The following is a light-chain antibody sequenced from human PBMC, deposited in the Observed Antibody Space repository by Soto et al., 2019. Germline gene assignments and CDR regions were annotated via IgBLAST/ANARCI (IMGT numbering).Light chain of an antibody. Sequence: QSVLTQPPSASGTPGQRVTISCSGSSSNLGSNYVFWYQQLPGTAPKLLMYRNDQRPSGVPDRFSGSKSGTSASRAISGLRSEDEADYYCAAWDDSLSAVVFGGGTKLTVL. CDR2: RND. CDR3: AAWDDSLSAVV. J-gene: IGLJ2*01. CDR1: SSNLGSNY. V-gene: IGLV1-47*01.